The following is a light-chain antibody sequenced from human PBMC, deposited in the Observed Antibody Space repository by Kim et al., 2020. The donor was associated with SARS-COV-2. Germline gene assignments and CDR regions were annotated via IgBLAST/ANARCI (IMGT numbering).Light chain of an antibody. CDR2: QAS. CDR1: QSVSRW. CDR3: QQYNRYPQI. Sequence: DIQMTQSPSPLSASVGDRVTVTCRASQSVSRWLAWWQQRPGKAPKLLIYQASYLESGVPSRFSGSGSGTEFTLTINSLQPDDFATYYCQQYNRYPQIFGQETKLE. J-gene: IGKJ2*01. V-gene: IGKV1-5*03.